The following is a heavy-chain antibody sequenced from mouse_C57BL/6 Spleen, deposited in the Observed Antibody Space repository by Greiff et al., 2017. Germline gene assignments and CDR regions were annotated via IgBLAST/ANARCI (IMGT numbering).Heavy chain of an antibody. CDR3: ARGSTVRGYFDV. J-gene: IGHJ1*03. V-gene: IGHV1-80*01. Sequence: QVQLQQSGAELVKPGASVKISCKASGYAFSSYWMNWVKQRPGKGLEWIGQIYPGDGDTNYNGKFKGKATLTADKSSSTAYMQLSSLTSEDSAVYFCARGSTVRGYFDVWGTGTTVTVSS. CDR2: IYPGDGDT. D-gene: IGHD1-1*01. CDR1: GYAFSSYW.